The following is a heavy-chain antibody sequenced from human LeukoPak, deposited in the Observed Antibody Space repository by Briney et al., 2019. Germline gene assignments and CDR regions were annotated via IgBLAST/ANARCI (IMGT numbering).Heavy chain of an antibody. Sequence: SVKVSCKASGGTFSSYAVSWVRLTPGQGLEWLGGIIPVFGTTTYAQKFQAKVTMTADKSTNTAYLEISSLTSDDTAVYYCARCSPGDSSNFYAVLQYWGQGTQVTVSS. CDR1: GGTFSSYA. D-gene: IGHD3-22*01. CDR2: IIPVFGTT. J-gene: IGHJ4*02. V-gene: IGHV1-69*06. CDR3: ARCSPGDSSNFYAVLQY.